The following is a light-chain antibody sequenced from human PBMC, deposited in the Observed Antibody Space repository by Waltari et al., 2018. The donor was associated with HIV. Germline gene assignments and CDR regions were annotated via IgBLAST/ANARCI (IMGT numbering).Light chain of an antibody. J-gene: IGKJ3*01. Sequence: DIQMTQSPSSVSASVGDRVTITCRASEDISRWLAWYQQKPGKAPKLLIYVASRLQSAVPSRFSGSGFGTEFTLTISNLQPEDFASYYCQQADSFPFTFGPGTTVDMK. V-gene: IGKV1-12*01. CDR2: VAS. CDR3: QQADSFPFT. CDR1: EDISRW.